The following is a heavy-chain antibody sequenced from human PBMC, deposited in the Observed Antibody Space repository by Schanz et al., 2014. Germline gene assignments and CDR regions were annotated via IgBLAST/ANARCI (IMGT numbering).Heavy chain of an antibody. CDR1: GYTFTAYG. D-gene: IGHD3-3*01. CDR3: ARGFDFWDR. V-gene: IGHV1-46*01. J-gene: IGHJ4*02. Sequence: QVQLVQSGAELRKPGTSVKVSCKTSGYTFTAYGISWVRQAPGQGLEWMGIINLSGGSTNNAQKFQGRLTMTRDTSTSTVYMELSSLRSDDTAVYYCARGFDFWDRWGQGTLVIVSS. CDR2: INLSGGST.